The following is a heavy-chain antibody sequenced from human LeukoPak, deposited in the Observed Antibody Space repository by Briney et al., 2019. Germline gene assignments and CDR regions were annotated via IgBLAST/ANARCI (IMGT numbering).Heavy chain of an antibody. CDR1: GFTFNTYW. Sequence: PGGSLRLSCAASGFTFNTYWMIWVRQAPGKGLEWVANIDQGGSTKYYVDSLKGRFTISRDNAKNSLYLQMNSLRAEDTAVYYCVRDKGGRSGAIYYDAFDVWAKGQWSPCPQ. CDR2: IDQGGSTK. CDR3: VRDKGGRSGAIYYDAFDV. V-gene: IGHV3-7*01. D-gene: IGHD1-26*01. J-gene: IGHJ3*01.